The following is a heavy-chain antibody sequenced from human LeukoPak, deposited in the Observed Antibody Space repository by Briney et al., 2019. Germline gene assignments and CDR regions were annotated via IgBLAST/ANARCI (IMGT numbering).Heavy chain of an antibody. J-gene: IGHJ4*02. V-gene: IGHV1-2*02. D-gene: IGHD3-10*01. CDR1: GYTFSDYY. CDR2: INPKSGAS. CDR3: ARDLTFGSGSYGGY. Sequence: ASVKVSCKASGYTFSDYYLHWVRQAPGQGLEWMGWINPKSGASNYAQKFQGRVTMTRDTSTSTVYMELSSLRSEDTAVYYCARDLTFGSGSYGGYWGQGTLVTVSS.